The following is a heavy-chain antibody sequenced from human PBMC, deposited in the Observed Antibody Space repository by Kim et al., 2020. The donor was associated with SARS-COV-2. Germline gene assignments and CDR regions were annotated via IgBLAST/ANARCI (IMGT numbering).Heavy chain of an antibody. Sequence: SETLSLTCTVSGGSISSYYWSWIRQPPGKGLEWIGYIYYSGSTNYNPSLKSRVTISVDTSKNQFSLKLSSVTAADTAVYYCARDYYYGSGNSDYYYYGMDVWGQGTTVTVSS. CDR1: GGSISSYY. V-gene: IGHV4-59*01. CDR2: IYYSGST. CDR3: ARDYYYGSGNSDYYYYGMDV. D-gene: IGHD3-10*01. J-gene: IGHJ6*02.